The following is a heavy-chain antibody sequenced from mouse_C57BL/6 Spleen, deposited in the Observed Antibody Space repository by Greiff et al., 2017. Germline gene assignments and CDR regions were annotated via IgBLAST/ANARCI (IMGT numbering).Heavy chain of an antibody. CDR2: IWSGGST. CDR1: GFSLTGYG. J-gene: IGHJ4*01. V-gene: IGHV2-2*01. Sequence: VHLVASGPGLVQPSQSLSITCTVSGFSLTGYGVPWVRQSPGKGLEWLGVIWSGGSTDSNAAFISRLSISKDNSKSQVFFKMNSLQADDTAIYYCARKNGYLPMDYWGQGTSGTVSS. CDR3: ARKNGYLPMDY. D-gene: IGHD2-2*01.